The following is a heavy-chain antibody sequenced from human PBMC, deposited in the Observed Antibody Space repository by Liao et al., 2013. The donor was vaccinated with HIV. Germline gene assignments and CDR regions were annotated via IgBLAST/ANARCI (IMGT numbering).Heavy chain of an antibody. CDR1: GASINSGSYF. J-gene: IGHJ2*01. CDR3: AREEAYCSGGICYLFPKWYFDL. V-gene: IGHV4-61*02. D-gene: IGHD2-15*01. Sequence: QVQLKESGPGLMKPSQTLALTCTVSGASINSGSYFWSWIRQPAGKGLEWIGRIYTTGSTNYNPSLKSRVTISLDTSKNQFSMKLTSVTAADTALYYCAREEAYCSGGICYLFPKWYFDLWGRGTLVTVSS. CDR2: IYTTGST.